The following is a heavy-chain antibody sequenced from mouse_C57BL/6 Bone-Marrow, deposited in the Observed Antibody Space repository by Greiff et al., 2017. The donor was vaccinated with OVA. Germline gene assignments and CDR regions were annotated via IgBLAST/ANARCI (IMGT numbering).Heavy chain of an antibody. D-gene: IGHD1-1*01. CDR2: INPGSGGT. Sequence: QVQLQQSGAELVRPGTSVKVSCKASGYAFTNYLIEWVKQRPGQGLEWIGVINPGSGGTNYNEKFKGKATLTAEKSSSTAYMQLSSLTSEDSAVYFCARADYYGSSYDAMDYWGQGTSVTVSS. CDR3: ARADYYGSSYDAMDY. J-gene: IGHJ4*01. V-gene: IGHV1-54*01. CDR1: GYAFTNYL.